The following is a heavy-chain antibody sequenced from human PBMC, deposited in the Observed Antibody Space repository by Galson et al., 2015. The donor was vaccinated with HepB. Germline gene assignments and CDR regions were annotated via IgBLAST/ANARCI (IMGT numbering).Heavy chain of an antibody. CDR2: IKRDGSEK. CDR1: RFAFSDYC. Sequence: SLRLSCAASRFAFSDYCMTWVRHSPGKGLEWVATIKRDGSEKFYVDSVEGRFTISRDNARYSLYLQMDNVRGEDTAVYFCAREGRSNSYYWEFWGQGTLVTVSS. D-gene: IGHD1-26*01. J-gene: IGHJ1*01. V-gene: IGHV3-7*01. CDR3: AREGRSNSYYWEF.